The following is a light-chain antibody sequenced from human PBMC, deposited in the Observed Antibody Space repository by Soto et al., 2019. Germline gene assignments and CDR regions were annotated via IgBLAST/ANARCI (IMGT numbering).Light chain of an antibody. CDR2: DAS. J-gene: IGKJ1*01. V-gene: IGKV1-5*01. Sequence: DIQMTQSPSSLSASVGDRATITCRASQGISNYLAWYQQKPGKAPKLLIYDASSLESGVPSRFSGSGSATEFTLTISSLQPDDFATYYCQQYNNYWTFGQGTKVDIK. CDR1: QGISNY. CDR3: QQYNNYWT.